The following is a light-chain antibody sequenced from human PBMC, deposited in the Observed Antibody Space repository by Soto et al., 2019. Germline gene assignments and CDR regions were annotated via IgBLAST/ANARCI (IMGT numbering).Light chain of an antibody. J-gene: IGKJ2*03. V-gene: IGKV2-30*02. Sequence: DVVMTQSPLSLPVTLGQPASISCRSGPSLVHSDGNTYLHWFQQRPGQSPRRLIYKVSNRDSGVPDRFSGSGSGTDFILMISRVEAEDVGVYYCMQGTHWPYSFGQGTKLEIK. CDR3: MQGTHWPYS. CDR2: KVS. CDR1: PSLVHSDGNTY.